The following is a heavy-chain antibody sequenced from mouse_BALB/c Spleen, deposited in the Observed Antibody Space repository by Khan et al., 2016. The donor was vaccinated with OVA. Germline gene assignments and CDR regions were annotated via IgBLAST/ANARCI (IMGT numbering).Heavy chain of an antibody. CDR1: GFTFSTYG. D-gene: IGHD1-1*01. CDR2: VSTGGHYT. Sequence: EVMLVESGGDVVKPGGSLKLSCAASGFTFSTYGMSWVRQTPDKRLEWVATVSTGGHYTYYPATVKGRFTISRDNAKNTLYLQMNSLKSEDTAMFYCARLAYYYDSEGFAYWGQGTLVTVSA. CDR3: ARLAYYYDSEGFAY. J-gene: IGHJ3*01. V-gene: IGHV5-6*01.